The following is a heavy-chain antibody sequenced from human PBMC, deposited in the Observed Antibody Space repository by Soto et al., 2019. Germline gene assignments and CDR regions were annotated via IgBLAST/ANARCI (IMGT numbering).Heavy chain of an antibody. CDR2: INAGNGNT. Sequence: ASVKVSCKASGYTFTSYATHWVRQAPGQRLEWMGWINAGNGNTKYSQKFQGRVTITRDTSASTAYMELSSLRSEDTAVYYCARDRDGDNWFDPWGQGTLVTVSS. CDR3: ARDRDGDNWFDP. D-gene: IGHD2-21*01. CDR1: GYTFTSYA. J-gene: IGHJ5*02. V-gene: IGHV1-3*01.